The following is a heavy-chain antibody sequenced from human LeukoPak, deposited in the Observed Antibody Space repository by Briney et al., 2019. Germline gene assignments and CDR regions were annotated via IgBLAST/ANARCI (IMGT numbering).Heavy chain of an antibody. CDR1: GGSISSYY. CDR2: IYYSGST. V-gene: IGHV4-59*01. J-gene: IGHJ5*02. CDR3: ARVGWTRGGSGSYYNHWFDP. Sequence: KTSETLPFTCTVSGGSISSYYWSWIRQPPGKGLEWIGYIYYSGSTNYNPSLKSRVTISVDTSKNQFSLKLSSVTAADTAVYYCARVGWTRGGSGSYYNHWFDPWGQGTLVTVSS. D-gene: IGHD3-10*01.